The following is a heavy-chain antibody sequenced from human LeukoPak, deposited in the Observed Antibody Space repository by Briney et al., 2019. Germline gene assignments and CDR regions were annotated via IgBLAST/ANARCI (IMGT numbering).Heavy chain of an antibody. CDR1: GFTFSSYA. J-gene: IGHJ4*02. CDR2: ISGSGGST. V-gene: IGHV3-23*01. Sequence: PGGSLRLSCAASGFTFSSYAMSWVRQAPGKGLEWVSAISGSGGSTYYADSVKGRFTISRDNSKNTLYLQMNSLRAEDTAVYYCAKDFEERLVPGVSDYWGQGTLVTVSS. D-gene: IGHD6-13*01. CDR3: AKDFEERLVPGVSDY.